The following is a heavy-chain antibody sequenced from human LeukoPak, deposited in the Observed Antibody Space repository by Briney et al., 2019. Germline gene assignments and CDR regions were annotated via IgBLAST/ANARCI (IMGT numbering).Heavy chain of an antibody. J-gene: IGHJ3*02. CDR3: ARDGRIRGAFDI. CDR2: ISSSSSYI. CDR1: GFTFRSYS. V-gene: IGHV3-21*01. D-gene: IGHD3-10*01. Sequence: PGGSLRLSCAASGFTFRSYSMNSVRPAPGKGLEWVSSISSSSSYIYYADSVKGRFTISRDNAKNSLYLQMNSLRAEDTAVYYCARDGRIRGAFDIWGQGTMVTVSS.